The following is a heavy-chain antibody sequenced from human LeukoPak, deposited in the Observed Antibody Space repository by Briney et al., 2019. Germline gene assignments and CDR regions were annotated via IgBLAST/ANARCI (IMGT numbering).Heavy chain of an antibody. V-gene: IGHV3-21*01. J-gene: IGHJ4*02. CDR1: GFTFSSYS. CDR2: ISSSSSYI. CDR3: ARVGSSCFQGDY. D-gene: IGHD2-2*01. Sequence: PGGSLRLSCAASGFTFSSYSMNWVRQAPGKGLEWVSSISSSSSYIYYADSVKGRFTISRDNAKNSLYLQMNSVRVEYTAVYYCARVGSSCFQGDYWGQGTLVTVSS.